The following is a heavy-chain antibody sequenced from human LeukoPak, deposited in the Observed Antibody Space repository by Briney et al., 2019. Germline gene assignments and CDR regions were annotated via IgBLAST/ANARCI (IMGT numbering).Heavy chain of an antibody. Sequence: PGGSLRLSCAASGFTVSSDYMSWVRQAPGKGLEWVSVIYSGGSTYYADSVKRRFTISRDKSKNTVYLQMNSLRFEDTAMYYCARNWFDPWGQGTLVTVSS. CDR3: ARNWFDP. V-gene: IGHV3-53*05. CDR2: IYSGGST. CDR1: GFTVSSDY. J-gene: IGHJ5*02.